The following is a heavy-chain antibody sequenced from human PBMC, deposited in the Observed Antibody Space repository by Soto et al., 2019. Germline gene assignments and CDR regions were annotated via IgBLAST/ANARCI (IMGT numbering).Heavy chain of an antibody. CDR3: AKVANLRDDYYYGMDG. J-gene: IGHJ6*02. V-gene: IGHV3-30*18. CDR2: ISYDGSKT. Sequence: QVQLVESGGGVVQPGRSLRLSCAASGFTFSNYGMHWVRQAPGKGLEWVAIISYDGSKTYYADSVKGRFTISRDNSKNTLYLQMNSLRAEDTAVYYCAKVANLRDDYYYGMDGWGQGTTVTVSS. CDR1: GFTFSNYG.